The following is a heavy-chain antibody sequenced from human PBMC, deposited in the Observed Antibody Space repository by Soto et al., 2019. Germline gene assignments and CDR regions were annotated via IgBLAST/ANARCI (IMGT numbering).Heavy chain of an antibody. V-gene: IGHV4-34*01. D-gene: IGHD6-19*01. Sequence: QVQLQQWGAGLLKPSETLSLTCAVYGGSFSGYYWSWIRQPPGKGLEWIGEINHSGSTNYNPSLKSRVTISVDTSKNQFSLKVSSVTAADTAVYYCAIPGIAVAGHTGGGHFDYWGQGTLVTVSS. CDR3: AIPGIAVAGHTGGGHFDY. CDR1: GGSFSGYY. CDR2: INHSGST. J-gene: IGHJ4*02.